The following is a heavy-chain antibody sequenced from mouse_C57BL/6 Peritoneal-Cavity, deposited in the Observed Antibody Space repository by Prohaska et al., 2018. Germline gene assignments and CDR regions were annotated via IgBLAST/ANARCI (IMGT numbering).Heavy chain of an antibody. V-gene: IGHV1-76*01. CDR2: IYPGSGNT. J-gene: IGHJ4*01. CDR1: Y. Sequence: YINWVKQRPGQGLEWIARIYPGSGNTYYNEKFKGKATLTAEKSSSTAYMQLSSLTSEDSAVYFCARSGSYYGNLYAMHYCGQGNSVTVSS. CDR3: ARSGSYYGNLYAMHY. D-gene: IGHD2-10*01.